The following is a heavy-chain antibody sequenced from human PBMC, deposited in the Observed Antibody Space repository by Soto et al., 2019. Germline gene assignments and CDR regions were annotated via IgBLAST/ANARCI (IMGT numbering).Heavy chain of an antibody. D-gene: IGHD2-2*01. V-gene: IGHV4-30-2*01. J-gene: IGHJ5*02. Sequence: SGTPSLTCAVSCGSISSGGYSWSWIRQPPGKGLEWIGYIYHSGSTYYNPSLKSRVTISVDRSKNQFSLKLSSVTAADTAVYYCARVPDRWGQGTLVTVSS. CDR1: CGSISSGGYS. CDR2: IYHSGST. CDR3: ARVPDR.